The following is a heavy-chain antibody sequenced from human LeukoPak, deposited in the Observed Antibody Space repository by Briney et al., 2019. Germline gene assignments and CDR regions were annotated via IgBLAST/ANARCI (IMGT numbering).Heavy chain of an antibody. CDR2: IYYSGST. J-gene: IGHJ4*02. CDR3: ARNTLGQWPFY. D-gene: IGHD6-19*01. Sequence: SETLSLTCTVSGGSISSSSYYWGWIRQPPGKGLEWIGSIYYSGSTYYNPSLKSRVTISVDTSKNQFSLKLSSVTAADTAVYYCARNTLGQWPFYWGQGTLVTVSS. CDR1: GGSISSSSYY. V-gene: IGHV4-39*07.